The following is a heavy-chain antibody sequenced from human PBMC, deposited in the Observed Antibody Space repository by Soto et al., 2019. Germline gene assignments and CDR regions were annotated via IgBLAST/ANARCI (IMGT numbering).Heavy chain of an antibody. CDR3: ARVGGYWFDP. J-gene: IGHJ5*02. CDR2: INHSGST. CDR1: GGSFSGHY. Sequence: HVQLQQWGAGLLKPSETLSLTCAVYGGSFSGHYWSWIRQPPGKGLEWIGEINHSGSTNYNPSLKSRVTISVDTSKSRFSLRLISVTAADTAVYYCARVGGYWFDPWGQVTMVTVSS. V-gene: IGHV4-34*01. D-gene: IGHD3-16*01.